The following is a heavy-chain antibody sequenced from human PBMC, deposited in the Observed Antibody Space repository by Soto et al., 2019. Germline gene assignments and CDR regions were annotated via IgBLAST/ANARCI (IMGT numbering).Heavy chain of an antibody. CDR1: GGSFSGYY. CDR2: INHSGST. D-gene: IGHD2-15*01. V-gene: IGHV4-34*01. CDR3: ARAAPRYCSGGSCCSGRDY. Sequence: SETLSLTCAVYGGSFSGYYWSWIRQPPGKGLEWIGEINHSGSTNYNPSLKSRVTISVDTSKNQFSLKLNSVTAADTAVYYCARAAPRYCSGGSCCSGRDYWGQGTLVTVSS. J-gene: IGHJ4*02.